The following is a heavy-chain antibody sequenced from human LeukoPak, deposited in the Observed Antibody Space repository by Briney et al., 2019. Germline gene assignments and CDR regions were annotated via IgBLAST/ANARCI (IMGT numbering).Heavy chain of an antibody. D-gene: IGHD6-19*01. CDR1: GGSISSYF. CDR2: IYSSGGT. V-gene: IGHV4-4*07. J-gene: IGHJ4*02. CDR3: ARVSSSYSSGWYAIDY. Sequence: SETLSLTCSVSGGSISSYFWSWIRQPAGKGLEWIGRIYSSGGTNQNPSLKSRVTMSVDTSKNQFSLKLSSVTAADTAVYYCARVSSSYSSGWYAIDYWGQGTLVTVSS.